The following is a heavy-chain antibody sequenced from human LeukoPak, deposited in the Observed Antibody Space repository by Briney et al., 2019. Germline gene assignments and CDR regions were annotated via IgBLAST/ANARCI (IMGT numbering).Heavy chain of an antibody. D-gene: IGHD1-14*01. CDR1: GFTFDNND. CDR2: IGSAGYT. CDR3: VRQPDSARYGFDY. Sequence: PGGSLRLSCEVSGFTFDNNDMHWVRQTTGRGLEWVSAIGSAGYTYYADSVRGRFTITRDNAKQSLYLQMNSLRVEDTAVYHCVRQPDSARYGFDYWGRGTQVTVSS. J-gene: IGHJ4*02. V-gene: IGHV3-13*01.